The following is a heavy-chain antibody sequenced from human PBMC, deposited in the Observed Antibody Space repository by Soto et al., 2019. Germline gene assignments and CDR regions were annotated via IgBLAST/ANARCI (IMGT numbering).Heavy chain of an antibody. V-gene: IGHV2-70*01. D-gene: IGHD3-22*01. Sequence: SGPTLVNPTQTLTLTCTFSGFSLSTSGMCVSWIRQPPGKALEWLALIDWDDDKYYSTSLKTRLTISKDTSKNQVVLTMTNMDPVDTATYYCARSLYHYDSSGYIHWDQGTMVTFSS. CDR3: ARSLYHYDSSGYIH. CDR2: IDWDDDK. J-gene: IGHJ4*02. CDR1: GFSLSTSGMC.